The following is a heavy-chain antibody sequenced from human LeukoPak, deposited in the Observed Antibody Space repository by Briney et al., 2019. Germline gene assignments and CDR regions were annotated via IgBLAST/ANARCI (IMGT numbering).Heavy chain of an antibody. J-gene: IGHJ6*02. CDR2: TYYRSKWYN. V-gene: IGHV6-1*01. Sequence: SQTLSLTCAISGDSVASNSATWNWIRQSPSRGLEWLGRTYYRSKWYNDYVVSLKGRIAINPETSKNQFSLQVMSVTSEDTAVYYCARDGTLIRGVGPYYYGMDVWGQGTTVTVSS. D-gene: IGHD3-10*01. CDR3: ARDGTLIRGVGPYYYGMDV. CDR1: GDSVASNSAT.